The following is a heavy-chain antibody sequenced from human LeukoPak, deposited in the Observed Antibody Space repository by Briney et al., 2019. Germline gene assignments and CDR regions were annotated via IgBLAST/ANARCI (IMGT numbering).Heavy chain of an antibody. CDR1: GFTFSSYA. V-gene: IGHV3-23*01. J-gene: IGHJ4*02. CDR3: AKDWVGGSYHSGLFDY. CDR2: ISGSGGST. D-gene: IGHD1-26*01. Sequence: GGSLRLSCAASGFTFSSYAMSWVRQAPGKWLEWVSAISGSGGSTYYADSVKGRFTISRDNSQNTLYLRMNTLRAEDTALSYSAKDWVGGSYHSGLFDYWGQGTLVTVSS.